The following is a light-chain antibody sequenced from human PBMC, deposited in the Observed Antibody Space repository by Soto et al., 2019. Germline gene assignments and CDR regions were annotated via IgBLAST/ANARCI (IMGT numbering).Light chain of an antibody. CDR1: SSNIGSNA. CDR2: SDD. V-gene: IGLV1-44*01. CDR3: AAWGVSLNTWV. J-gene: IGLJ3*02. Sequence: QSVLTPPPSASGTPGQRVTISSSGSSSNIGSNAVSWYQHFPGTAPKVLIHSDDQRPSGVPERFSGSKSGTSGSRAISGLQAEDEDDYFCAAWGVSLNTWVFGGGTEVTVL.